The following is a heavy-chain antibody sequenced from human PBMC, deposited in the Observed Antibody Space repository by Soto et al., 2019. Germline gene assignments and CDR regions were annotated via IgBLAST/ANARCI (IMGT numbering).Heavy chain of an antibody. V-gene: IGHV3-21*01. CDR2: ISSSSSYI. J-gene: IGHJ6*02. D-gene: IGHD4-17*01. CDR3: ARDYGDYDYGMDV. CDR1: GFTFSSYS. Sequence: EVQLVESGGGLVKPGGSLRLSCAASGFTFSSYSMNWVRQAPGKGLEWVSSISSSSSYIYYADSVQGRFTISRDNATNSRYLQMNSLRAEDTAVYYGARDYGDYDYGMDVWVQGTTFTVSS.